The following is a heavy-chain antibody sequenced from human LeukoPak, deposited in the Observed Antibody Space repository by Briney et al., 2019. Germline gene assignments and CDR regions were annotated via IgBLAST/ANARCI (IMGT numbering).Heavy chain of an antibody. J-gene: IGHJ5*02. CDR3: ARGWRGYSYGSPHGNWFDP. CDR1: VFTFSSYE. D-gene: IGHD5-18*01. CDR2: ISRSGSTI. Sequence: GGSLRLSCAASVFTFSSYEMNWVRQAPGKGLEGVSYISRSGSTIYYADSVKGRFTISRDNAKNSLYLQMNSLRAEDTAVYYCARGWRGYSYGSPHGNWFDPWGQGTLVTVSS. V-gene: IGHV3-48*03.